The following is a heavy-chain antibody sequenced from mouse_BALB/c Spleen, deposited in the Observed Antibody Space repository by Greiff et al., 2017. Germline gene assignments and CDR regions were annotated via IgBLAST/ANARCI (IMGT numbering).Heavy chain of an antibody. V-gene: IGHV5-6-3*01. D-gene: IGHD1-1*01. CDR3: ARITTVVAYYFDY. Sequence: VQLKESGGGLVQPGGSLKLSCAASGFTFSSYGMSWVRQTPDKRLELVATINSNGGSTYYPDSVKGRFTISRDNAKNTLYLQMSSLKSEDTAMYYCARITTVVAYYFDYWGQGTTLTVSS. CDR2: INSNGGST. J-gene: IGHJ2*01. CDR1: GFTFSSYG.